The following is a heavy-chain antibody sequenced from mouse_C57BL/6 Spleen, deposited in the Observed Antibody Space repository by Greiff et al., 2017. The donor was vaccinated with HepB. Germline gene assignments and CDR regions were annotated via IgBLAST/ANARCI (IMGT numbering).Heavy chain of an antibody. D-gene: IGHD2-4*01. CDR2: INPSNGGT. Sequence: QVQLQQPGTELVKPGASVKLSCKASGYTFTSYWMHWVKQRPGQGLEWIGNINPSNGGTNYNEKFKSKATLTVDKSSSTAYMQLSSRTSEDSAVYYCARSAPYDYDAWFAYWGQGTLVTVSA. CDR3: ARSAPYDYDAWFAY. CDR1: GYTFTSYW. J-gene: IGHJ3*01. V-gene: IGHV1-53*01.